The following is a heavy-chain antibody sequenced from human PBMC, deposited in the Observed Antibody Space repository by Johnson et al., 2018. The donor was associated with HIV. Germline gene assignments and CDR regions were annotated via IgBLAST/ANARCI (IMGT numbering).Heavy chain of an antibody. J-gene: IGHJ3*02. D-gene: IGHD3-10*01. CDR2: ISYDGSNK. CDR1: GFTFSSYA. Sequence: QMQLVESGGGVVQPGGSLRLSCAASGFTFSSYAMHWVRQAPGKGLEWVAVISYDGSNKYYADSVKGRFTISRDTSKNTLYLQMNSLRAEDTAVYYCAREGGVTMVDGFDIWGQGTMVTVSS. CDR3: AREGGVTMVDGFDI. V-gene: IGHV3-30-3*01.